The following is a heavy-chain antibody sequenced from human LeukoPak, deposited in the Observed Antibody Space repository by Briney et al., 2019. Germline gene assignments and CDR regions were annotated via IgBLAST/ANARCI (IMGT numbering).Heavy chain of an antibody. V-gene: IGHV4-4*07. CDR3: ARVFSYGDHNDY. J-gene: IGHJ4*02. CDR2: IYSSGST. Sequence: SETLSLTCTVSGGSISSYYWSWIRQPAEKGLEWIGRIYSSGSTNYNPSLKSRVTMSVDTSKNQFSLKVSSVTAADTAVYYCARVFSYGDHNDYWGQGNLVTVSS. CDR1: GGSISSYY. D-gene: IGHD4-17*01.